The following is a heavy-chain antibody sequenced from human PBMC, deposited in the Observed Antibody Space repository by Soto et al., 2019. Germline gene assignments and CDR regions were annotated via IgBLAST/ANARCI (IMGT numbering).Heavy chain of an antibody. J-gene: IGHJ6*02. D-gene: IGHD3-3*01. CDR2: ISYDGSKK. CDR3: AKELRSGAGYYGMDV. Sequence: XVCLRLSCAACGLSFSSHGRYWVRQAPGKGLEWVAVISYDGSKKYYGDSVKGRFTISRDNYKNTLYLQMDSLRAEDTAVYYCAKELRSGAGYYGMDVWAQGTTVTVSS. CDR1: GLSFSSHG. V-gene: IGHV3-30*18.